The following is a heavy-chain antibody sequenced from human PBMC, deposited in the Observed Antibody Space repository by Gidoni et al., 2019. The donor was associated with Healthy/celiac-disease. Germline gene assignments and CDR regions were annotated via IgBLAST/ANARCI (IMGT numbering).Heavy chain of an antibody. CDR2: IWYDGSNK. V-gene: IGHV3-33*01. CDR3: ARDPIAVAGNTPFFFDY. Sequence: QVQLVESGGGVVQPGRSLRLSCAASGFTFRSYGMHWVRQAPGKGLEWVAVIWYDGSNKYYADSVKGRFTISRDNSKNTLYLQMNSLRAEDTAVYYCARDPIAVAGNTPFFFDYWGQGTLVTVSS. D-gene: IGHD6-19*01. J-gene: IGHJ4*02. CDR1: GFTFRSYG.